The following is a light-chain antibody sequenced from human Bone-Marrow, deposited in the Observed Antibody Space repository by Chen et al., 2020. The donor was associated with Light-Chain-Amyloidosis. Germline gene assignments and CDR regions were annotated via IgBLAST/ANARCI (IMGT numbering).Light chain of an antibody. CDR1: QSISVW. CDR3: QQYNSYPWT. CDR2: KAS. V-gene: IGKV1-5*03. Sequence: DIQMTQSPSIVSASVGDTVSITCRASQSISVWLAWYQQKPGKAPKLLIYKASTLESGVPSSFSGSGSGTDFTLTISSLQPDDFATYYCQQYNSYPWTFGRGTEVEI. J-gene: IGKJ1*01.